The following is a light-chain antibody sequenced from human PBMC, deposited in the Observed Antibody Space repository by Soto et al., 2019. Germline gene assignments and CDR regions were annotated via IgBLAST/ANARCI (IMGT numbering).Light chain of an antibody. Sequence: QAVVTQPPSVSGAPGQRVTISCTGSSSNIGANYDVHWYQQRPGTAPKLLIFGNSNRPSGVPDRFSGSKSGTSASLAITGLQAEDEGDYYCGSWDSSLSAYVFGTGTKLTVL. CDR2: GNS. J-gene: IGLJ1*01. V-gene: IGLV1-40*01. CDR1: SSNIGANYD. CDR3: GSWDSSLSAYV.